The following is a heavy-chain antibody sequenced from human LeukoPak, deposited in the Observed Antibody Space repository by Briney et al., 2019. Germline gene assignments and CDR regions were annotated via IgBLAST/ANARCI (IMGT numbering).Heavy chain of an antibody. D-gene: IGHD6-13*01. CDR2: ITSSSSNI. J-gene: IGHJ4*02. CDR3: ARLKGSSWSIDY. V-gene: IGHV3-48*01. CDR1: GFTFSTYN. Sequence: GGSLRLSCAASGFTFSTYNMNRVRQAPGKGLEWVSHITSSSSNIYYADSVKGRFTISRDNAKNALYLQMNSLRAEDTAVYYCARLKGSSWSIDYWGQGTLVTVSS.